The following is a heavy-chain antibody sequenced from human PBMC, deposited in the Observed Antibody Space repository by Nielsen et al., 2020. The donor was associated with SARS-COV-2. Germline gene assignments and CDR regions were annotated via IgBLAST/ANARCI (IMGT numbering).Heavy chain of an antibody. J-gene: IGHJ6*02. V-gene: IGHV3-23*01. CDR1: GFTFSSYA. D-gene: IGHD3-9*01. Sequence: GESLKISCAASGFTFSSYAMSWVRQAPGKGLEWVSAISGSGGSTYYADSVKGRFTISRDNSKNTLYLQMNSLRAEDTAVYYCAKDLRYSDWLRDEIPNRYYYGMDVWGQGTTVTVSS. CDR2: ISGSGGST. CDR3: AKDLRYSDWLRDEIPNRYYYGMDV.